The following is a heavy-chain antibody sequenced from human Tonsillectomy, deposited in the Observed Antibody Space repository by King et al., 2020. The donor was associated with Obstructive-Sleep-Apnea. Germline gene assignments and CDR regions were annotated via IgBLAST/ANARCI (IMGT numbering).Heavy chain of an antibody. J-gene: IGHJ6*02. Sequence: VQLVESGGGLVQPGGSLRLSCAASGFTFSSYAMHWVRQAPGKGLEYVSAISSNGGSTYYANSVKGGFTISRDNSKNTLYLQMGSLRAEDMAVYYCARVPIDNYYYGMDVWGQGTTVTVSS. CDR2: ISSNGGST. CDR3: ARVPIDNYYYGMDV. D-gene: IGHD3-22*01. CDR1: GFTFSSYA. V-gene: IGHV3-64*01.